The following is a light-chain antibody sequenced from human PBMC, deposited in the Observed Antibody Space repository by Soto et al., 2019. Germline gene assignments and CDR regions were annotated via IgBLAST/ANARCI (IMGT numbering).Light chain of an antibody. J-gene: IGLJ2*01. CDR2: DVS. V-gene: IGLV2-14*01. CDR3: SSHTTSNSVV. CDR1: SSDVGRYNY. Sequence: QSALTQPASVSGSPGQSITISCTGTSSDVGRYNYVSWYQQHPGKAPKLIIFDVSYRPSGVSNRFSGSKSGNTASLTISGLQTEDESDYYCSSHTTSNSVVFGGGTKLTVL.